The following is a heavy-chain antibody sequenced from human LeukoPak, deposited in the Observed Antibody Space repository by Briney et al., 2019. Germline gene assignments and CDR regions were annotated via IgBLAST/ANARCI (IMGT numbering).Heavy chain of an antibody. CDR2: ISYDRSNK. CDR3: ARDRGRWLQKWGMGAFDI. J-gene: IGHJ3*02. D-gene: IGHD5-24*01. V-gene: IGHV3-30-3*01. Sequence: SGGSLRLSCAASGFTFSSYAMHWVRQAPGKGLEWVAVISYDRSNKYYADSVKGRFTISRDNSKNTLYLQMNSLRAEDTAVYYCARDRGRWLQKWGMGAFDIWGQGTMVTVSS. CDR1: GFTFSSYA.